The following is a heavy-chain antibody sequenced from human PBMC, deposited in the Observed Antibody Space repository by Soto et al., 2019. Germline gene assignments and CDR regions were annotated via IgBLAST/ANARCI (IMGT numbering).Heavy chain of an antibody. Sequence: QVQLVESGGGVVQPGRSLRLSCAASGFTFSSYGMHWVRQAPGKGLEWVAVISYDGSNKYYADSVKGRFTISRDNSKNTLYLKMNSLRAEDTAVYYCAKSYYYGSGRYYKGGSCMDVWGQGTTVTVSS. V-gene: IGHV3-30*18. CDR2: ISYDGSNK. J-gene: IGHJ6*02. CDR3: AKSYYYGSGRYYKGGSCMDV. D-gene: IGHD3-10*01. CDR1: GFTFSSYG.